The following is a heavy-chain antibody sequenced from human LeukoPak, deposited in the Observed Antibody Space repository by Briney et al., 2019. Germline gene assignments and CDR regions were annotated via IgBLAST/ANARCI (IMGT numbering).Heavy chain of an antibody. V-gene: IGHV1-24*01. J-gene: IGHJ6*02. CDR1: GYRLTELY. Sequence: ASVKVSCKVSGYRLTELYIYWVRQAPGEGPEWMGGFDPEDDRGIYAQKFQGRVTMTEDTSTDTAYMELSSLRSEDTAMYYCATDPMVRGAYGIHYYYGLDVWGQGTTVTVSS. CDR3: ATDPMVRGAYGIHYYYGLDV. D-gene: IGHD3-10*01. CDR2: FDPEDDRG.